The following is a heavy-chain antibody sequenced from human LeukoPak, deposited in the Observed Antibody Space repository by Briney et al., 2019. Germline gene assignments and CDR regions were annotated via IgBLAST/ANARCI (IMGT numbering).Heavy chain of an antibody. CDR3: ARGQTTVTN. D-gene: IGHD4-17*01. CDR2: IKQDGSEK. V-gene: IGHV3-7*03. J-gene: IGHJ4*02. Sequence: GGSLRLSCAASGFTFSSYWMSWVRQAPGKGLEWVANIKQDGSEKYYLDSVRGRFTISRDNARNSLYLQMNSLRAEDTAVYYCARGQTTVTNWGQGTLVTVSS. CDR1: GFTFSSYW.